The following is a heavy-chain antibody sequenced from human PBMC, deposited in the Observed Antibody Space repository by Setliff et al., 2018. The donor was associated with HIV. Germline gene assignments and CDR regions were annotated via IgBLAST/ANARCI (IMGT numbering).Heavy chain of an antibody. CDR2: INHSGST. Sequence: PSETLSLTCDVYGESLSSYFRSWIRQPPGKGLEWIGEINHSGSTNYNPSLKSRVTISVGKSKNQFSLSLSSVTAADTAVYYCARMESTHPPRGLDYWGRGTLVTVSS. CDR3: ARMESTHPPRGLDY. CDR1: GESLSSYF. J-gene: IGHJ4*02. V-gene: IGHV4-34*01. D-gene: IGHD3-3*01.